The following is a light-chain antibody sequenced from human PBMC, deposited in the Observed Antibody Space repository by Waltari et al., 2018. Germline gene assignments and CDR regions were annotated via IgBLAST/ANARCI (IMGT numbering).Light chain of an antibody. V-gene: IGKV3D-15*01. Sequence: EIVMTQSPVTMSVSPGEGVTLSCTASESVGTDVAWYWHKPGQPPRLLIYYANARATGVPARISGSGSGTDFTLTISSLEPEDFAFYYCQQSRQWPRRTFGQGTKLEI. J-gene: IGKJ2*01. CDR3: QQSRQWPRRT. CDR1: ESVGTD. CDR2: YAN.